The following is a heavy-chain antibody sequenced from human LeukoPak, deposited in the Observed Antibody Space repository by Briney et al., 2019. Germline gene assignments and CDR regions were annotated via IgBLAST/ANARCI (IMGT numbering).Heavy chain of an antibody. CDR2: ISYDGSNK. CDR3: ARDDTYYYGSGSYYNQGTPDY. D-gene: IGHD3-10*01. CDR1: GFTFSSYA. Sequence: GGSLRLSCAASGFTFSSYAMHWVRQAPGKGLEWVAVISYDGSNKYYADSVKGRFTLSRDNSKNTLYLQMNSLRAEDTAVYYCARDDTYYYGSGSYYNQGTPDYWGQGTLVTVSS. J-gene: IGHJ4*02. V-gene: IGHV3-30*04.